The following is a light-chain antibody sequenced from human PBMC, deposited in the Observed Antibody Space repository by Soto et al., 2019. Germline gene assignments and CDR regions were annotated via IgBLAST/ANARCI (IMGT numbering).Light chain of an antibody. CDR3: QQRDSWPIT. CDR2: GAS. J-gene: IGKJ5*01. CDR1: QSVDSY. V-gene: IGKV3-11*01. Sequence: EIVLTQSPASLSLSPGERATLSCRASQSVDSYLVWYQQKPGQAPRLLIFGASNRATGIPARFSGSGSGTDFTLTINSLEPDDIAVYYCQQRDSWPITFGQGTRLEIK.